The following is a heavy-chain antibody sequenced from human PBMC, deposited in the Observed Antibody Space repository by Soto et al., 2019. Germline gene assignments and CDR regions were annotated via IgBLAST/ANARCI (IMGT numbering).Heavy chain of an antibody. CDR1: GFTFSNAW. V-gene: IGHV3-15*01. CDR3: NTGGGIVGALYYFDY. Sequence: GGSLRLSCAASGFTFSNAWMSWVRQAPGKVLEWVGRIKSKTDGGTTDYAAPVKGRFTISRDDSKNTLYLQMNSLKTEDTAVYYCNTGGGIVGALYYFDYWGQGTMVTVSS. J-gene: IGHJ4*02. CDR2: IKSKTDGGTT. D-gene: IGHD1-26*01.